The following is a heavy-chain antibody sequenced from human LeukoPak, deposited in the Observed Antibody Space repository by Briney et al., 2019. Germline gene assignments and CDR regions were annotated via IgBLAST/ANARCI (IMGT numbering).Heavy chain of an antibody. J-gene: IGHJ4*02. D-gene: IGHD5-12*01. V-gene: IGHV4-39*07. Sequence: SETLSLTCTVSGGSISSSSYYWGWIRQPPGKGLEWIGSIYYSGSTYYNPSLKSRVTISVDTSKNQFSLKLSSVTAADTAVYYCARDPGSGYEEHFDYWGQGTLVTVSS. CDR2: IYYSGST. CDR3: ARDPGSGYEEHFDY. CDR1: GGSISSSSYY.